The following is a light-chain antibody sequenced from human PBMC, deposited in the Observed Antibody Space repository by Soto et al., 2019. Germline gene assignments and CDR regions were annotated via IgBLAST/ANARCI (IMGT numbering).Light chain of an antibody. Sequence: QSVLTQPASVSGSPGQSITISCTGTSSDVGYYIYVSWFQQHPGKAPKLMISEVVNRPSGVSIRFSGSKSGDTASLTITGLQAEDEADYYCSSYAAGSIYVFGTGTKVTVL. V-gene: IGLV2-14*01. CDR2: EVV. CDR3: SSYAAGSIYV. CDR1: SSDVGYYIY. J-gene: IGLJ1*01.